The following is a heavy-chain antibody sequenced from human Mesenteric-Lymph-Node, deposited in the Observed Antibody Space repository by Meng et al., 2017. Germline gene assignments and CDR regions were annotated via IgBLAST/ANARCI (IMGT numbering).Heavy chain of an antibody. CDR2: ISSSGENT. Sequence: GGSLRLSCVASGFAFSNYAMNWVRQAPGKGLEWVSVISSSGENTYHADSVKGRLTVSRDNHKNTLYLQMHSLRAEDTAVYYCAKELSRGVSTSSYVDYWGQGTLVTVSS. V-gene: IGHV3-23*01. CDR3: AKELSRGVSTSSYVDY. J-gene: IGHJ4*02. D-gene: IGHD3-10*01. CDR1: GFAFSNYA.